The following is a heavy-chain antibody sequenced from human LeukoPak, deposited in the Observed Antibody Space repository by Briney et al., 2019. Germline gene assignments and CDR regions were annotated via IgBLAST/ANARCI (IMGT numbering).Heavy chain of an antibody. D-gene: IGHD2-8*01. CDR1: GFSISTFW. CDR2: IRGDGSRL. CDR3: ARDHNYCSNDRCYDAFDL. V-gene: IGHV3-7*01. Sequence: PGGSLRLSCVASGFSISTFWMTWVRQAAGKGLEWVANIRGDGSRLYYVDSVQGRFTISRDNAKNSLYLQMSNLRAEDTAVYYCARDHNYCSNDRCYDAFDLWGQGTMVTVSS. J-gene: IGHJ3*01.